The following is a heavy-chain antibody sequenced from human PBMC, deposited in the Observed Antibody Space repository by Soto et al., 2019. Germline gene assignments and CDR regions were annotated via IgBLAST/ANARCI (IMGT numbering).Heavy chain of an antibody. V-gene: IGHV1-69*06. J-gene: IGHJ6*02. Sequence: SSVQVSCKASGGTFSSYSICWVRLAPGEALEGLGGIIPLFGTANYAQKSHGRVTITADKSTSTAYMALSSVRSEYTAPCHWLRVGGDRSSSAAYYFYGMDVWGQGTTVTVSS. CDR1: GGTFSSYS. D-gene: IGHD6-6*01. CDR3: LRVGGDRSSSAAYYFYGMDV. CDR2: IIPLFGTA.